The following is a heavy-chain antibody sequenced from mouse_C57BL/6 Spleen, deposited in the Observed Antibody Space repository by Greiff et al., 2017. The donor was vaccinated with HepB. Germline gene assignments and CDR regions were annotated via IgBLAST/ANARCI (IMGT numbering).Heavy chain of an antibody. V-gene: IGHV3-6*01. CDR2: ISYDGSN. D-gene: IGHD1-1*01. CDR3: AREGCTTVVNWYFDV. Sequence: EVQLQQSGPGLVKPSQSLSLTCSVTGYSITSGYYWNWIRQFPGNKLEWMGYISYDGSNNYNPSLKNRISITRDTSKNQFFLKLNSVTTEDTATYYCAREGCTTVVNWYFDVWGTGTTVTVSS. J-gene: IGHJ1*03. CDR1: GYSITSGYY.